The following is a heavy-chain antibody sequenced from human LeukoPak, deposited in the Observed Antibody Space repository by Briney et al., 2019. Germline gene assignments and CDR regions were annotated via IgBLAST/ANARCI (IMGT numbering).Heavy chain of an antibody. CDR3: ASGSDSWGIQPKYYFDY. J-gene: IGHJ4*02. V-gene: IGHV4-59*10. CDR2: IYPNGTT. CDR1: GVSFSSYY. Sequence: SETLSLTCAVPGVSFSSYYWSWIRQPAGEGLEWIGRIYPNGTTNYNPSLKSRLTVSIDTSKNQFSLRLSSVAAADTAVYYCASGSDSWGIQPKYYFDYWGQGALVTVSS. D-gene: IGHD2-15*01.